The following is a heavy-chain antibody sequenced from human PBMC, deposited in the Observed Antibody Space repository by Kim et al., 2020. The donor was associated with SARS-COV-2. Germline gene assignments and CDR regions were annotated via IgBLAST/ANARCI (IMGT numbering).Heavy chain of an antibody. V-gene: IGHV3-21*01. J-gene: IGHJ6*02. CDR2: ISSSSSYI. CDR1: GFTFSSYS. CDR3: ARVVTFSAAGTVYYYGMDV. Sequence: GGSLRLSCAASGFTFSSYSMNWVRQAPGKGLEWVSSISSSSSYIYYADSVKGRFTTSRDNAKNSLYLQMNSLRAEDMAVYYCARVVTFSAAGTVYYYGMDVWGQGTTVTVSS. D-gene: IGHD6-13*01.